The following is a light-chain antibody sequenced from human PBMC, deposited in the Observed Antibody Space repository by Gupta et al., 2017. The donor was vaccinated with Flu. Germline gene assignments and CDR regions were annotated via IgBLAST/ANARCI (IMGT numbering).Light chain of an antibody. J-gene: IGLJ2*01. V-gene: IGLV8-61*01. CDR3: VLYMGSGISK. Sequence: QTVVTQEPSFSVSPGGTVTLTCGLSSGSVSTSYYPSWYQQTPGQAPRTLIYSTNTRSSGVPDLFSGSILGNKAALTITGAQADDESDYYCVLYMGSGISKVGGGTKLTVL. CDR2: STN. CDR1: SGSVSTSYY.